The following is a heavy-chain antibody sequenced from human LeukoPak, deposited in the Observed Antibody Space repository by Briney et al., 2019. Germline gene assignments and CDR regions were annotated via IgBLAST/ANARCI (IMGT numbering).Heavy chain of an antibody. D-gene: IGHD1-1*01. CDR1: GFTFSDYD. CDR2: IGTAGDT. J-gene: IGHJ4*02. Sequence: GGSLRLSCAASGFTFSDYDIHWVRQATGKGLEWVSAIGTAGDTYYTGSVKGRFTISRENAKNSLYLQMNSLRAGDTAVYYCARVAKERVGGVYYFDCWGQGTLVTVSS. CDR3: ARVAKERVGGVYYFDC. V-gene: IGHV3-13*01.